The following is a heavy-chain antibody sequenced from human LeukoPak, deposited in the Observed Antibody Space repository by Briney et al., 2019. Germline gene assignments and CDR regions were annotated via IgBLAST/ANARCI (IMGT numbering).Heavy chain of an antibody. V-gene: IGHV4-59*01. CDR2: FYDTRSP. D-gene: IGHD3-10*01. CDR3: ARGRGSLTY. J-gene: IGHJ4*02. CDR1: GGSINLYY. Sequence: SETLPLTCTVSGGSINLYYWSWIRQPPGKGLEWIGYFYDTRSPKYNPSLERRVTISVDMSRKQFSLNISSVTTADTAVYYCARGRGSLTYWGQGTLATVSS.